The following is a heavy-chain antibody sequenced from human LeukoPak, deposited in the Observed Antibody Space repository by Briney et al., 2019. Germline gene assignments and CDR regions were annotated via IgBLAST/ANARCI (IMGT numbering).Heavy chain of an antibody. Sequence: GGSLRLSCVAFELTFGNYAMSWVRQAPGKGLDWVSSISSSSSYIYYADSVKGRFTISRDNAKNSLYLQMNSLRAEDTAVYYCARDLGYGGSYYFDYWGQGTLVTVSS. CDR1: ELTFGNYA. CDR2: ISSSSSYI. V-gene: IGHV3-21*01. D-gene: IGHD4-23*01. CDR3: ARDLGYGGSYYFDY. J-gene: IGHJ4*02.